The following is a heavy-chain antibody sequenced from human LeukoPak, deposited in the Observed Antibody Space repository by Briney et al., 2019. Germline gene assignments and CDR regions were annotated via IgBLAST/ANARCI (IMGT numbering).Heavy chain of an antibody. CDR3: ARGGIVVVPAALDY. V-gene: IGHV4-34*01. J-gene: IGHJ4*02. CDR1: GGSFSGYY. Sequence: SSETLSLTCAVYGGSFSGYYWSWIRQPPGKGLEWIGEINHSGSTNYNPSLKSRVTISVDTSKNQFSLKLSSVTAADTAVYYCARGGIVVVPAALDYWGQGTLVTVSS. D-gene: IGHD2-2*01. CDR2: INHSGST.